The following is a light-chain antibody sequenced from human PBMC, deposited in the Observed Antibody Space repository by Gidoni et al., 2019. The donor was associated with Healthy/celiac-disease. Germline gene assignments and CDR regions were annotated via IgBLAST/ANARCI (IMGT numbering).Light chain of an antibody. CDR3: QQYDNLPIT. CDR2: DAS. CDR1: HDISTY. V-gene: IGKV1-33*01. J-gene: IGKJ5*01. Sequence: DIQMTQSPSSLSASVGDRVTITCQASHDISTYLNWYQQKPGKAPKLLIYDASNLETGVPSRFSGSVSGTDFTFTISSLQPEDIATYYCQQYDNLPITFGQGTRLEIK.